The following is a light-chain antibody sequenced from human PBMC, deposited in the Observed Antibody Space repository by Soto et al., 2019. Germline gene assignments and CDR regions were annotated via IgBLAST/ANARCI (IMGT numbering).Light chain of an antibody. Sequence: DIQMTQSPSSLSASVGDRVTVTCRASQSINTYLNWYQQKPGKAPKLLIYAESSLQSGVPSRFSGSGSGTDFTLTITSLQPEDFATYICQQSYGTPWTFGQGTKVDIK. CDR2: AES. V-gene: IGKV1-39*01. CDR1: QSINTY. CDR3: QQSYGTPWT. J-gene: IGKJ1*01.